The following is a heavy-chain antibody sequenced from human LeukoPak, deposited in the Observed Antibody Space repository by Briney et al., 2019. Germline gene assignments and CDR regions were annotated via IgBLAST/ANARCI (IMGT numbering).Heavy chain of an antibody. CDR3: ARGYYDILTGYYTPTDY. V-gene: IGHV1-8*01. Sequence: GASVMVSCKASGYTFTSYDINWVRQATGQGLEWMGWMNPNSGNTGYAQKFQGRVTMTRNTSISTAYMELSSLRSEDTAVYYCARGYYDILTGYYTPTDYWGQGTLVTVSS. D-gene: IGHD3-9*01. CDR1: GYTFTSYD. CDR2: MNPNSGNT. J-gene: IGHJ4*02.